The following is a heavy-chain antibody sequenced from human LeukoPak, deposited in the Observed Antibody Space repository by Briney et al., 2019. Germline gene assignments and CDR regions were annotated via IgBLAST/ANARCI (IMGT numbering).Heavy chain of an antibody. CDR1: GYTFTSYY. J-gene: IGHJ6*03. V-gene: IGHV1-46*01. D-gene: IGHD6-6*01. Sequence: ASVKVSCKASGYTFTSYYMHWVRQAPGQGLEWMGIINPSGGSTSYAQKFQGRVTMTRDMSTSTVYMELSSLRSEDTAVYYCARVARPLYSSSWEYYYYMDVWGKGTTVTVSS. CDR2: INPSGGST. CDR3: ARVARPLYSSSWEYYYYMDV.